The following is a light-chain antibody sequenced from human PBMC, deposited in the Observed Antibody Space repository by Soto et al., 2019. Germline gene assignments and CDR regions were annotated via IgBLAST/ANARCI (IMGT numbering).Light chain of an antibody. Sequence: EIVLTQSPATLSLSPGERATLSCRASQRVSSYFVWYQQKPGQAPRLLIYDASNRATGIPARFSGSGSGTDFTLTISSLEPEDFAVYYCQQRSNWPRTFGQGTKVDI. J-gene: IGKJ1*01. V-gene: IGKV3-11*01. CDR3: QQRSNWPRT. CDR2: DAS. CDR1: QRVSSY.